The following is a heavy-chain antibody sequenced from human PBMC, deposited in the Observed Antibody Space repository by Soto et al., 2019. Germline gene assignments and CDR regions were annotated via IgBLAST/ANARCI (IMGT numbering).Heavy chain of an antibody. V-gene: IGHV1-18*04. CDR1: GYTFTSYG. D-gene: IGHD4-17*01. Sequence: QVQLVQSGAEVKKPGASVKVSCKASGYTFTSYGISWVRQAPGQGLEWMGWISAYNGNTNHAQKLQGRVTLTTDTSTSTGYMELRSLRSDDTAVYYCARRTSDYGDYDERYFYFDYWGQGTLVTVSS. CDR2: ISAYNGNT. CDR3: ARRTSDYGDYDERYFYFDY. J-gene: IGHJ4*02.